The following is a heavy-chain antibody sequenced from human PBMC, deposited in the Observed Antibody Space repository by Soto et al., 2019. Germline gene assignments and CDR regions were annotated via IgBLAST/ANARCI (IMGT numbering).Heavy chain of an antibody. CDR2: IWYDGSNK. CDR3: ARPVVVAATSAFDI. V-gene: IGHV3-33*01. CDR1: GFTFSSYG. D-gene: IGHD2-15*01. Sequence: PGGSLRLSCAASGFTFSSYGMHWVRQAPGKGLEWVAVIWYDGSNKYYADSVKGRFTISRDNSKNTLHLQMNSLRAEDTAVYYCARPVVVAATSAFDIWGQGTMVTVSS. J-gene: IGHJ3*02.